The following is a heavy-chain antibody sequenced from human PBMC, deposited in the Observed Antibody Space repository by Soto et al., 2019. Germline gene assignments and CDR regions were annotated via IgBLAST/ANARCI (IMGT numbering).Heavy chain of an antibody. D-gene: IGHD1-26*01. Sequence: SETLSLTCVVSNFSISSGYYWGWIRQSPGKGLEWIASIYRSGTTSYNPSLKSRVTISVDPSKNQFSLMLTAVTAADTAVYYCARTHSGSYYSVFNYWGRGSMVTV. V-gene: IGHV4-38-2*01. J-gene: IGHJ4*02. CDR2: IYRSGTT. CDR1: NFSISSGYY. CDR3: ARTHSGSYYSVFNY.